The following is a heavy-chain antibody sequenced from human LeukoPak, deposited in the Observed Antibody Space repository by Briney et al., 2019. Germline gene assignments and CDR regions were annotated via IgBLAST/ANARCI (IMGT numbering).Heavy chain of an antibody. D-gene: IGHD5-12*01. CDR2: INPKSGGT. CDR3: ASVTLSAYDGHY. Sequence: ASVKVSCKASGYTFTGYYMHWVRQAPGQGLEWMGWINPKSGGTNYAQKFQGRVTMTRDTSISTAYMELSRLRSDDTAVYYCASVTLSAYDGHYRGQGTLVTVSS. J-gene: IGHJ4*02. V-gene: IGHV1-2*02. CDR1: GYTFTGYY.